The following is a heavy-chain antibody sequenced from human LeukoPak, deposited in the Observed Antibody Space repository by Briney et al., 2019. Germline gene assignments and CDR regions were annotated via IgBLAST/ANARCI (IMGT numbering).Heavy chain of an antibody. V-gene: IGHV1-2*02. CDR1: GYTFTGHY. J-gene: IGHJ4*02. D-gene: IGHD4-17*01. CDR2: INPNNGGT. CDR3: ARGGNDYGDPAVDY. Sequence: ASVKVSRKISGYTFTGHYIHWVRQAPGQGLEWMGWINPNNGGTNYAQKFQGRVTMTRDTSINTAYMELSRLRSDDTAVYYCARGGNDYGDPAVDYWGQGTLVTVSS.